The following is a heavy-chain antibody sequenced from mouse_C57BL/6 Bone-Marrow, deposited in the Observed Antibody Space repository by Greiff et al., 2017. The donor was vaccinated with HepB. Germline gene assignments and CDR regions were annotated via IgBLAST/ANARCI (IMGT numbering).Heavy chain of an antibody. CDR2: INPSSGYT. D-gene: IGHD4-1*01. CDR3: ARWESPYFDV. Sequence: VKLMESGAELAKPGASVQLSCKASGYTFTSYWMHWVKQRPGQGLEWIGYINPSSGYTKYNQKFKDKATLTADKSSSTAYMQLSSLTYEDAAVYYCARWESPYFDVWGTGTTVTVSS. V-gene: IGHV1-7*01. J-gene: IGHJ1*03. CDR1: GYTFTSYW.